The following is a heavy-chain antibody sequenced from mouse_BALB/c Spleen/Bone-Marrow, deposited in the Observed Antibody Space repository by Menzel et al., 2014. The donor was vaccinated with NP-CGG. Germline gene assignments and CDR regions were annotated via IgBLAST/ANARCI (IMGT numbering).Heavy chain of an antibody. V-gene: IGHV1S22*01. J-gene: IGHJ4*01. Sequence: LQQSGSELVRPGASVKLSCKASGYTFTSYWMHWVKQRHGQGLEWIGNIYPGSGSTNYDEKFKSKGTLTVDTSSSTAYMHLSSLTSEDSALYYCTRGYYPYYYAMDYWGQGTSVTVSS. D-gene: IGHD2-3*01. CDR3: TRGYYPYYYAMDY. CDR2: IYPGSGST. CDR1: GYTFTSYW.